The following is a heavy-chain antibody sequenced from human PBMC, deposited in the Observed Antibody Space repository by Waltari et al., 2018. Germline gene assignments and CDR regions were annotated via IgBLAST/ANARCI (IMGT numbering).Heavy chain of an antibody. V-gene: IGHV3-48*03. CDR3: AGAAAAGPFDY. Sequence: ELQLVESGGGLVQPGGSLRISCVASGFSFGSYAMNCVRQDPGKGLEWISYISDGDKSISYAESVKGRFTVSRDNAKNSLHLQMNNLRAEDTAVYYCAGAAAAGPFDYWGQGTLVTVSS. D-gene: IGHD6-13*01. CDR1: GFSFGSYA. CDR2: ISDGDKSI. J-gene: IGHJ4*02.